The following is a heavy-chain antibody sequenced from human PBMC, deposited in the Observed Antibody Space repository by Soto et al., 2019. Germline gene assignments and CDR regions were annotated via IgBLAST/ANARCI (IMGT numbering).Heavy chain of an antibody. CDR3: AKDLGGSYYRVFDY. CDR2: ISYDGSNK. J-gene: IGHJ4*02. V-gene: IGHV3-30*18. Sequence: QVQLVESGGGVVQPGRSLRLSCAASGFTFSSYGMHWVRQAPGKGLEWVAVISYDGSNKYYADSVKGRFTISRDNSKNTLYLQMNSLRAEDTAVYYCAKDLGGSYYRVFDYWGQGTLVTVSS. CDR1: GFTFSSYG. D-gene: IGHD1-26*01.